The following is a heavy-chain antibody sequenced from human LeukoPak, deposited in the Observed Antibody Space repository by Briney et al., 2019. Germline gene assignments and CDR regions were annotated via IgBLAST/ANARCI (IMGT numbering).Heavy chain of an antibody. CDR3: ARVVIIPAAKMSDYMDV. CDR2: INEYNGNS. J-gene: IGHJ6*03. V-gene: IGHV1-18*01. CDR1: GYTFTNYG. Sequence: GASVKVSCKASGYTFTNYGVSWVRQAPGQGLEWMGWINEYNGNSNYAQKFQGRVTLTTDTSTSTAYMELRSLRSDDTAVYYCARVVIIPAAKMSDYMDVWGKGTTVTVSS. D-gene: IGHD2-2*01.